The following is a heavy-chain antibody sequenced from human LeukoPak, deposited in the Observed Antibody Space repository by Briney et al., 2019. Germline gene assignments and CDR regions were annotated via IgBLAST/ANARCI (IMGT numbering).Heavy chain of an antibody. V-gene: IGHV3-30*03. Sequence: GGSLRLSCAASGFTFSSYGMHWVRQAPGKGLEWVAVISYDGSNKYYADSVKGRFTISRDNSKNTLYLQMNSLRAEDTAVYYCATDIAAAGTAFDYWGQGTLVTVSS. D-gene: IGHD6-13*01. CDR1: GFTFSSYG. CDR2: ISYDGSNK. J-gene: IGHJ4*02. CDR3: ATDIAAAGTAFDY.